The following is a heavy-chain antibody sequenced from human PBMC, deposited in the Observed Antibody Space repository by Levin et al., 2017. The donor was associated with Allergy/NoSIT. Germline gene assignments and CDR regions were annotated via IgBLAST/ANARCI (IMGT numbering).Heavy chain of an antibody. J-gene: IGHJ6*03. CDR2: IRSKAYGGTT. V-gene: IGHV3-49*03. D-gene: IGHD2-15*01. CDR1: GFTFGDYA. CDR3: TRWAYCSGGSCYYYYMDV. Sequence: GGSLRLSCTASGFTFGDYAMSWFRQAPGKGLEWVGFIRSKAYGGTTEYAASVKGRFTISRDDSKSIAYLQMNSLKTEDTAVYYCTRWAYCSGGSCYYYYMDVWGKGTTVTVSS.